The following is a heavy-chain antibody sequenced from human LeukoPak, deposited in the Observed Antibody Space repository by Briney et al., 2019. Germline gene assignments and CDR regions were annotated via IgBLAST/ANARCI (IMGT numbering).Heavy chain of an antibody. D-gene: IGHD2-8*01. J-gene: IGHJ3*02. CDR2: IDPRDSYT. Sequence: GESLKISCKGSGYRFTSYWISWVRQMPGKGLEWMGRIDPRDSYTNYSPSFQGHLTISADKSISTAYLQWSSLKASDTAMYYCARHQLLGPCFKGVCSDAFDIWGQGTMVTVSS. CDR3: ARHQLLGPCFKGVCSDAFDI. CDR1: GYRFTSYW. V-gene: IGHV5-10-1*01.